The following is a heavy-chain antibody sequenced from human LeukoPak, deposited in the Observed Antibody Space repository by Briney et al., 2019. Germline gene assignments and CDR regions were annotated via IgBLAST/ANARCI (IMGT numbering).Heavy chain of an antibody. Sequence: ASVKVSCKASGYTFTSYYMHWVRQAPGQGLEWMGIINPSGGSTSYAQKFQGRVTMTRDTSTSTVYMELSSLRSEDTAVYYCARDRGHGRYDILTGYYSGGAFDIWGQGTMVTVSS. CDR2: INPSGGST. CDR1: GYTFTSYY. J-gene: IGHJ3*02. V-gene: IGHV1-46*01. D-gene: IGHD3-9*01. CDR3: ARDRGHGRYDILTGYYSGGAFDI.